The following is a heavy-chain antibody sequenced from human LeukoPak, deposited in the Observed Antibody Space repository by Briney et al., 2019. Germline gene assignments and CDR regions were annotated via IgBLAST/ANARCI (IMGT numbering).Heavy chain of an antibody. CDR1: GFTFSDYY. D-gene: IGHD6-19*01. CDR2: ISSSSSYT. CDR3: ARDLVGSSGWWDFDS. J-gene: IGHJ4*02. Sequence: PGGSLRLSCAASGFTFSDYYMSWIRQAPGKGLEWVSYISSSSSYTYYADSVKGRFTISRDNSKNKLHLQINSLRAEDTAVYYCARDLVGSSGWWDFDSWGQGTLVTVSS. V-gene: IGHV3-11*06.